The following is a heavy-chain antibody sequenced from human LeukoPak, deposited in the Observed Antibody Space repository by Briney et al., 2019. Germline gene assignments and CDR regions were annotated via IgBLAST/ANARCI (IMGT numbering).Heavy chain of an antibody. Sequence: SEILSLTCTVSGGSISSYYWSWIRQPPGKGLEWIGEINHSGSTNYNPSLKSRVTISVDTSKNQFSLKLSSVTAADTAVYYCARGMIVAQQPNDAFDIWGQGTMVTVSS. J-gene: IGHJ3*02. V-gene: IGHV4-34*01. CDR1: GGSISSYY. D-gene: IGHD3-22*01. CDR2: INHSGST. CDR3: ARGMIVAQQPNDAFDI.